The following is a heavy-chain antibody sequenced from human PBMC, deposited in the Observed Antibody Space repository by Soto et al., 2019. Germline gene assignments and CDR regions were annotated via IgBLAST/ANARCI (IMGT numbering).Heavy chain of an antibody. CDR3: ARAAYSGSPIDH. D-gene: IGHD1-26*01. J-gene: IGHJ1*01. CDR1: DGSINRNTYY. Sequence: QLQLHESVPGLVKPAETLSLTCTVSDGSINRNTYYWAWIRQPPGKGLDWIGNLYHSGSTYYAPSVISRVTISVDTSKNQFSLKLTSVTAADPAVYSCARAAYSGSPIDHWGQGTLVTVSP. CDR2: LYHSGST. V-gene: IGHV4-39*01.